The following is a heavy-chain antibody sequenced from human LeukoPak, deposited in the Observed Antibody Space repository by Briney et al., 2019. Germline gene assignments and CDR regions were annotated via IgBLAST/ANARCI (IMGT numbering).Heavy chain of an antibody. V-gene: IGHV3-11*01. D-gene: IGHD6-19*01. CDR1: GFSFSGYY. J-gene: IGHJ4*02. CDR2: ISSSGTSA. CDR3: ARDRGAVSGQYFDY. Sequence: KSGGSLRLSCAASGFSFSGYYMSWIRQAPGKGLEWISYISSSGTSANYADSVKGRFTISRDNAKNSLYLQMNSLRVEDTAVYYCARDRGAVSGQYFDYWGQGNLVTVSS.